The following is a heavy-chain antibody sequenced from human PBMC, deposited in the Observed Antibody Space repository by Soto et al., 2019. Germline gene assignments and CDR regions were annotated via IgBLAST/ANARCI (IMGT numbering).Heavy chain of an antibody. D-gene: IGHD1-26*01. CDR1: GFSFSSHT. CDR2: ISSTSSII. Sequence: EVQLVESGGGLVQPGGCLRLSCAASGFSFSSHTMNWVRQAPGKGLEWVSYISSTSSIIYYADSVKGRFTTSRDNAKNSLYLQMNSLRDEDTAVYYGARAQGWPYRSFHPWGQGTLVIVSS. V-gene: IGHV3-48*02. J-gene: IGHJ1*01. CDR3: ARAQGWPYRSFHP.